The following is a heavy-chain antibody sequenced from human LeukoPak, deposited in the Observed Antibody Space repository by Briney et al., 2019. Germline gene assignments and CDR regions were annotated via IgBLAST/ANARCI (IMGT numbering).Heavy chain of an antibody. CDR2: IYHSGST. Sequence: PSETLSLTCTVSGYSISSGYYWGWIRQPPGKGLEWIGSIYHSGSTYYNPSLKSRVTISVDTPKNQFSLKLSSVTAADTAVYYCAGIIVGATSYDYWGQGTLVTVSS. V-gene: IGHV4-38-2*02. CDR1: GYSISSGYY. D-gene: IGHD1-26*01. J-gene: IGHJ4*02. CDR3: AGIIVGATSYDY.